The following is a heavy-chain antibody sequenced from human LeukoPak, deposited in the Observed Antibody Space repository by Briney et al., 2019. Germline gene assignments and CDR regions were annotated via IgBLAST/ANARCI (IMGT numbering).Heavy chain of an antibody. CDR2: INHSGST. V-gene: IGHV4-34*01. D-gene: IGHD7-27*01. Sequence: PSETLSLTCAVYGESFSGYYWSWIRQPPGKGLEWIGEINHSGSTNYNPSLKSRVTISVDTSKNQFSLKLSSVTAADTAVYYCARRHLGTRVFKNYFDYWGQGTLVTVSS. J-gene: IGHJ4*02. CDR1: GESFSGYY. CDR3: ARRHLGTRVFKNYFDY.